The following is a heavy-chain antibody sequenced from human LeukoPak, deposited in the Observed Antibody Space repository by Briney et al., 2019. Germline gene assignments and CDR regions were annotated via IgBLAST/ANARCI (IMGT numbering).Heavy chain of an antibody. CDR3: ASRPVTSKPFDY. CDR2: ISSSSSYI. Sequence: NPGGSLGLSCAASGFTFSSYSMNSVRQAPGKGLEWVSSISSSSSYIYYADSVKGRFTISRDNAKNSLYLQMNSLRAEDTAVYYCASRPVTSKPFDYWGQGTLVTVSS. V-gene: IGHV3-21*01. CDR1: GFTFSSYS. J-gene: IGHJ4*02.